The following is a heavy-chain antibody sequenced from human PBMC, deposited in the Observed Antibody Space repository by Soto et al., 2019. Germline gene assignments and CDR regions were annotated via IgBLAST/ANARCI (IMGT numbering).Heavy chain of an antibody. V-gene: IGHV3-64*01. CDR1: GFTFSSYA. D-gene: IGHD2-2*01. J-gene: IGHJ4*02. Sequence: GGSLRLSCAASGFTFSSYAMHWVRQAPGKGLEYVSAISSNGGSTYYANSVKGRFTISRDNSKNTLYLQMGSLRAEDMAVYYCVRDTEGSSTSWEYYFDYWGQGTLVTVSS. CDR2: ISSNGGST. CDR3: VRDTEGSSTSWEYYFDY.